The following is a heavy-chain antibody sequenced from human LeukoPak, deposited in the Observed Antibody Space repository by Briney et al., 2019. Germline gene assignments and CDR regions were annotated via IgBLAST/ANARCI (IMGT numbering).Heavy chain of an antibody. J-gene: IGHJ6*04. D-gene: IGHD3-10*01. Sequence: ASVKVSCKSSGGTFSSYAISWVRQAPGQGLEWMGGIIPIFGTANYAQKFQGRVTITADESTSTAYMELSSLRSEDTAVYYCAGPDYNGSGSYYKSYYYYGMDVWGKGTTVTVSS. CDR2: IIPIFGTA. CDR1: GGTFSSYA. V-gene: IGHV1-69*13. CDR3: AGPDYNGSGSYYKSYYYYGMDV.